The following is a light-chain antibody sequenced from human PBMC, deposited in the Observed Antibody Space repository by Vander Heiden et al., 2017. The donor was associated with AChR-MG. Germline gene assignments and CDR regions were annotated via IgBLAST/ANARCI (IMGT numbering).Light chain of an antibody. CDR3: QQYDSLPLLT. CDR1: QDISNY. V-gene: IGKV1-33*01. Sequence: IQLTQSPSSLSASVGDRVTITCQASQDISNYLNWYQQKPGKAPKLLIYDASSLETGVPSRFSGSGSGTDFTFTISSLQPEDIATYYCQQYDSLPLLTFGGGTKVEIK. J-gene: IGKJ4*01. CDR2: DAS.